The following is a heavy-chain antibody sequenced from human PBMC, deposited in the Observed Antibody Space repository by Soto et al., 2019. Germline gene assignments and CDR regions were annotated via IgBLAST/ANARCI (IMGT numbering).Heavy chain of an antibody. D-gene: IGHD2-15*01. CDR1: GFTFSSYW. CDR3: VRTSLVVAAATREDY. V-gene: IGHV3-74*01. J-gene: IGHJ4*02. Sequence: EVQLVESGGGLVQPGGSLRLSCAASGFTFSSYWMHWVRQAPGKGLVWVSRINSDGSGTSYADSVTGRFTIARDNAKYTLYLQMNSLRAEDTAVYYCVRTSLVVAAATREDYWGQGTLVTVSS. CDR2: INSDGSGT.